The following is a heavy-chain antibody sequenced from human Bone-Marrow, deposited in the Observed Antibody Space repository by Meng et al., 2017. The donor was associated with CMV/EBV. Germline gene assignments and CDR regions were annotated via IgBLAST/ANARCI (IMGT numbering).Heavy chain of an antibody. Sequence: GESLKISCAASGFTFSSYGMHWVRQAPGKGLEWVAVIWYDGSNKYYADSVKGRFTISRDNSKNTLYLQMNSLRAEDTAVYYCAKGTYYDFWSGYYPGYYYGMDVWGQRTTVTVSS. D-gene: IGHD3-3*01. V-gene: IGHV3-33*06. CDR2: IWYDGSNK. CDR1: GFTFSSYG. J-gene: IGHJ6*02. CDR3: AKGTYYDFWSGYYPGYYYGMDV.